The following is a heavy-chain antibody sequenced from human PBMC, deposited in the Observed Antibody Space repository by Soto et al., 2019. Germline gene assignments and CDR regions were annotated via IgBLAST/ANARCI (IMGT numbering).Heavy chain of an antibody. D-gene: IGHD4-17*01. CDR2: MFYSGSA. CDR1: GESIKSYY. V-gene: IGHV4-59*01. Sequence: QVQLRESGPGLVKPSETLSLTCTVSGESIKSYYWSWIRQPPGKGLEWIGYMFYSGSATYNPSLKSRVIISVETSKNQLALNLSSVTAADTAVYYCAREPRTSDGDLAIAFDVWGQGTMVTVSS. CDR3: AREPRTSDGDLAIAFDV. J-gene: IGHJ3*01.